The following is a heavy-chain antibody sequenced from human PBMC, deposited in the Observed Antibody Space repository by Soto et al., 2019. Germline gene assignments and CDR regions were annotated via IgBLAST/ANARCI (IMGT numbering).Heavy chain of an antibody. D-gene: IGHD6-19*01. J-gene: IGHJ4*02. CDR2: IVPIFETL. CDR1: GATFSGYA. CDR3: VVMGNVAVSNPRSFDY. V-gene: IGHV1-69*18. Sequence: QVQLVQSGAEVKKPGSSVKVSCKASGATFSGYAINWVRQAPGQGLEWLGRIVPIFETLNYAERFQGRVAINADESTTTVYMELNNLTHEDTAVYYCVVMGNVAVSNPRSFDYWGQGTQVTVSS.